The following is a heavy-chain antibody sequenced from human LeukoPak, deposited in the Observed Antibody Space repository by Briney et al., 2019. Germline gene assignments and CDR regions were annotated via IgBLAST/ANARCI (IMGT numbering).Heavy chain of an antibody. D-gene: IGHD3-9*01. CDR1: GFTFSSYE. V-gene: IGHV3-48*03. CDR2: ISSSGSTI. Sequence: GGSLRLSCAASGFTFSSYEMNWVRQAPGKGLEWVSYISSSGSTIYYADSVKGRFTISRDNAKNSLYLQMNSLRAEDTAVYYCVRGHYDILTGPFDYWGQGTLVTVSS. CDR3: VRGHYDILTGPFDY. J-gene: IGHJ4*02.